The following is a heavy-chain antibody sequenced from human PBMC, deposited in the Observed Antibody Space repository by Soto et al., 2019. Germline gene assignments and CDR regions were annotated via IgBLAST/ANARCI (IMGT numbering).Heavy chain of an antibody. CDR3: VRRVSGNYDY. V-gene: IGHV3-64*01. D-gene: IGHD1-7*01. Sequence: EVQLAESGGGMVQPGGSLRLSCVASGFTFSSYDMHWVRQAPGKGLEYVSSISSNGGTTYYGNSVKGRFTISRDNSKNPLYLQMGSLRAEDMAVYYCVRRVSGNYDYWGQGTLVTGSS. J-gene: IGHJ4*02. CDR2: ISSNGGTT. CDR1: GFTFSSYD.